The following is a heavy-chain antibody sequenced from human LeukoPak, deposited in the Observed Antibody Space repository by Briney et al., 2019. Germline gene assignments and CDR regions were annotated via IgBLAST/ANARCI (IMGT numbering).Heavy chain of an antibody. Sequence: GRSLRLSCAASGFTFSSYAMHWVRQAPGKGLEWVAVISYDGSNKYYADSVKGRFTISRDNSKNTLYLQMNSLRAEDTAVYYCAREPGDYDSSGRAFDYWGQGTLVTVSS. V-gene: IGHV3-30*04. D-gene: IGHD3-22*01. J-gene: IGHJ4*02. CDR2: ISYDGSNK. CDR1: GFTFSSYA. CDR3: AREPGDYDSSGRAFDY.